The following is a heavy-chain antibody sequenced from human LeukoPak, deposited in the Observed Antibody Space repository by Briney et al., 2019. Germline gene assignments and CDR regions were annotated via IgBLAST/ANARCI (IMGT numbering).Heavy chain of an antibody. D-gene: IGHD3-10*01. V-gene: IGHV4-59*01. CDR2: IYYSGST. Sequence: SETLSLTCTVSGGSISSYYWSWIRQPPGKGLEWIGYIYYSGSTNYNPSLKSRVTISVDTSKNQFSLRLSSVTAADTAVYYCASITMVRGAAAGYMDVWGKGTTVTVSS. CDR1: GGSISSYY. J-gene: IGHJ6*03. CDR3: ASITMVRGAAAGYMDV.